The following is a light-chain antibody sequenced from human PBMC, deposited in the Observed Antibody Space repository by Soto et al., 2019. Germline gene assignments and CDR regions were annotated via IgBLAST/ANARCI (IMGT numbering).Light chain of an antibody. V-gene: IGKV3-20*01. J-gene: IGKJ4*01. CDR1: QSVSSSY. CDR3: QQSGSSPT. CDR2: GAS. Sequence: EIVLTQSPGTLSLSPGERATLSCRASQSVSSSYLAWYQQKPGQAPRLLIYGASSRATGIPDRFSGSGSGTDFTLTISRLEPEEFAVYYCQQSGSSPTFGGGTKVDIK.